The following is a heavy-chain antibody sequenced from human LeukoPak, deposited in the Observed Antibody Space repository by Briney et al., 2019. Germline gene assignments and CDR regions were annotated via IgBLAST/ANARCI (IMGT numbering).Heavy chain of an antibody. CDR1: GGTFRSYA. CDR2: IIPIFGIA. J-gene: IGHJ6*02. CDR3: ARTYCSGGSCYDLPYYYYYGMDV. V-gene: IGHV1-69*04. D-gene: IGHD2-15*01. Sequence: SVKVSCKASGGTFRSYAISWVRQAPGQGLEWMGRIIPIFGIANYAQKFQGRVTITADKSTSTAYMELSSLGSEDTAVYYCARTYCSGGSCYDLPYYYYYGMDVWGQGTTVTVSS.